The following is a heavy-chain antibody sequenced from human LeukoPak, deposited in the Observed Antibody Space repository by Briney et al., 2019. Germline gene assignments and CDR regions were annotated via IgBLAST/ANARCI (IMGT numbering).Heavy chain of an antibody. Sequence: GGSLRLSCAASGFTFDDYAMRWVRQAPGKGLEWVSGISWNSGSIGYADSVKGRFTISRDNAKNSLYLQMNSLRAEDMALYYCAKGKAKGDIAAAGTLKTPLYYYYYYMDVWGKGTTVTVSS. CDR1: GFTFDDYA. V-gene: IGHV3-9*03. J-gene: IGHJ6*03. CDR2: ISWNSGSI. CDR3: AKGKAKGDIAAAGTLKTPLYYYYYYMDV. D-gene: IGHD6-13*01.